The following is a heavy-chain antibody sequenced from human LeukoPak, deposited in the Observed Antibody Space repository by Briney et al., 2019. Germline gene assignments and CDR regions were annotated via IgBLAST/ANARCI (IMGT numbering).Heavy chain of an antibody. V-gene: IGHV1-24*01. J-gene: IGHJ4*02. CDR2: FDPEDGET. CDR3: ARVEWLGGGHYFDY. Sequence: GASVKVSCKVSGYTLTELSMHWVRQAPGKGLEWMGGFDPEDGETIYAQKFQGRVTMTTDTSTSTAYMELRSLRSDDTAVYYCARVEWLGGGHYFDYWGQGTLVTVSS. CDR1: GYTLTELS. D-gene: IGHD6-19*01.